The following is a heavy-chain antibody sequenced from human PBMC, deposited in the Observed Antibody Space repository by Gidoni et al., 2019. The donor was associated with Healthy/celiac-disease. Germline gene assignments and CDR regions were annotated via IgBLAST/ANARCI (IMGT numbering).Heavy chain of an antibody. V-gene: IGHV3-33*01. CDR3: ARGAVMITFGGGNFGDAFDI. J-gene: IGHJ3*02. D-gene: IGHD3-16*01. CDR2: IWYDGSTK. Sequence: GRSLRLSCAASGFTFSSSGMHWVRQAPGKGLEWGAVIWYDGSTKYYADSVKGRFTISSDNSKNTLYLQMNSLRAEDTAVYYCARGAVMITFGGGNFGDAFDIWGQGTMVTVSS. CDR1: GFTFSSSG.